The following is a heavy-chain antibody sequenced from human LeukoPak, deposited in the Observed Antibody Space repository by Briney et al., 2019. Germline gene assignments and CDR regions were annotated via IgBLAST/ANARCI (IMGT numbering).Heavy chain of an antibody. J-gene: IGHJ4*02. D-gene: IGHD1-1*01. V-gene: IGHV4-34*01. CDR1: GGSFSGYY. CDR2: INHSGST. Sequence: SETLSLTCAVYGGSFSGYYWSWIRQPPGKGLEWIGEINHSGSTNYNPSLKSRVTISIDKSKKQFSLKLSSVTAADTAVYYCARDRGTWNDDGFDYWGQGTLVTVSS. CDR3: ARDRGTWNDDGFDY.